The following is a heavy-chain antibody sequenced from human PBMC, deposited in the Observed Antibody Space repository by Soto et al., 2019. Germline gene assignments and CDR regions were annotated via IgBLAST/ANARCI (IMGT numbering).Heavy chain of an antibody. D-gene: IGHD1-26*01. CDR3: ARGGFEAVSTTGGDY. CDR2: INAANGNT. J-gene: IGHJ4*02. Sequence: QVQLVQSGAEVKKPGASVKVSCKASGYTFARYSMHWVRQAPGQSLEWMGWINAANGNTKYSQKFQDRVTIRRETFATTAYMELSSLRSEDTAVYYCARGGFEAVSTTGGDYWGQGTLVTVSS. V-gene: IGHV1-3*01. CDR1: GYTFARYS.